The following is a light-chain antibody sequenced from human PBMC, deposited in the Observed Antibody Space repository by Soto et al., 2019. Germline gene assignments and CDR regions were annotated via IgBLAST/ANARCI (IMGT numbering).Light chain of an antibody. CDR1: QSVSSY. Sequence: EIVLTQSPATLSLSPGERATLSCRASQSVSSYLAWYQQKPGQAPRLLIYDASDRATGIPARFSGRGSGTDSTLTISSLEPEDLADYYCQQRSYWWTFGQGTKVEIK. V-gene: IGKV3-11*01. CDR3: QQRSYWWT. CDR2: DAS. J-gene: IGKJ1*01.